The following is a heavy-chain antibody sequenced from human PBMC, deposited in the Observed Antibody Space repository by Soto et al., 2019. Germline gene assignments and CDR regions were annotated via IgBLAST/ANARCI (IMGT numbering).Heavy chain of an antibody. CDR3: AKTYYYDSSGHYCDY. CDR2: ISGSGGST. D-gene: IGHD3-22*01. CDR1: GFTFSSYA. J-gene: IGHJ4*02. V-gene: IGHV3-23*01. Sequence: GGSLRFSCAASGFTFSSYAMSWVRQAPGKGLEWVSVISGSGGSTYYADSVKGRFTISRDNSKNTVYVQMNSLRAEDTAVYYCAKTYYYDSSGHYCDYWGQGTLVTVSS.